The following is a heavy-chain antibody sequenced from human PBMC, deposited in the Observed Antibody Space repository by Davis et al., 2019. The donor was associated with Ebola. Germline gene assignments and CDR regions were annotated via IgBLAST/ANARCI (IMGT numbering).Heavy chain of an antibody. CDR3: ARGIGNNANY. V-gene: IGHV3-21*01. D-gene: IGHD1/OR15-1a*01. J-gene: IGHJ4*02. Sequence: PGGSLRLSCAASGFAFSSYSMNWVRQAPGKGLEWVSSIGISSSYADSVKGRFTISRDNAKNSLYLQMNSLRAEDTAVYYCARGIGNNANYWGQGTLVTVSS. CDR2: IGISSS. CDR1: GFAFSSYS.